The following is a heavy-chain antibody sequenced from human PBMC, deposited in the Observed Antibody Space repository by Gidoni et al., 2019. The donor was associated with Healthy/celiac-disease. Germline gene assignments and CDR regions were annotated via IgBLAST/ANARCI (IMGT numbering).Heavy chain of an antibody. CDR2: ISYDGSNK. CDR3: ANGVDYDTRKDY. V-gene: IGHV3-30*18. Sequence: QVQLVESGGGVVQPGRSLRLSCAASGFTFSSYGMHWVRQAPGKGLEWVAVISYDGSNKYYADSVKGRFTISRDNSKNTLYLQMNSLRAEDTAVYYCANGVDYDTRKDYWGQGTLVTVSS. J-gene: IGHJ4*02. CDR1: GFTFSSYG. D-gene: IGHD3-22*01.